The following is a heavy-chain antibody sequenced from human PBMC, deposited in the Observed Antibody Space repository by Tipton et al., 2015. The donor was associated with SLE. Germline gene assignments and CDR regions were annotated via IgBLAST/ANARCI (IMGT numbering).Heavy chain of an antibody. CDR2: ISGSGGST. D-gene: IGHD2-21*02. CDR3: ARDAPPYCGGDCYSGHWFDP. V-gene: IGHV3-23*01. J-gene: IGHJ5*02. CDR1: GFTFSSYA. Sequence: GSLRLSCAASGFTFSSYAMSWVRQAPGKGLEWVSAISGSGGSTYYADSVKGRFTISRDNSKNTLYLQMNSLRAEDTAVYYCARDAPPYCGGDCYSGHWFDPWGQGTLVAVSS.